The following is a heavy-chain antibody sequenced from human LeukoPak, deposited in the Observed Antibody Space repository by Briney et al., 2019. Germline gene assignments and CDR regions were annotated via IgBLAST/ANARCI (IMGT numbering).Heavy chain of an antibody. V-gene: IGHV3-23*01. Sequence: GGSLRLSCAASGFTFSSYDMSWVRQAPGKGLEWVSAISGSGGSTYYADSVKGRFTISRDNSKNTLYLQMNSLRAEDTAVYYCAQSGSRLNDAFDIWGQGTMVTVSS. CDR3: AQSGSRLNDAFDI. CDR1: GFTFSSYD. D-gene: IGHD3-3*01. J-gene: IGHJ3*02. CDR2: ISGSGGST.